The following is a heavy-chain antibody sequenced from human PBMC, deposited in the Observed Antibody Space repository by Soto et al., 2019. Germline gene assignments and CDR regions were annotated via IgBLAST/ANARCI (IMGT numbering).Heavy chain of an antibody. V-gene: IGHV6-1*01. Sequence: PSQPLSLTFGGSGDTVSSNSVAWNWVRQSPSRGLEWLGRTYYRSRWYSDYAVSVRSRIDINADTSKNQVSLQLNSVTPEDTAVYYCARSEEDSDYYYYGMDVWGQGTTVTVSS. D-gene: IGHD2-15*01. CDR2: TYYRSRWYS. CDR3: ARSEEDSDYYYYGMDV. J-gene: IGHJ6*02. CDR1: GDTVSSNSVA.